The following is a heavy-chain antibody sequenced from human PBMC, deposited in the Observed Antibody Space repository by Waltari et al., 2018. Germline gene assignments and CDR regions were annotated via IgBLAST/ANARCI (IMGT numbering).Heavy chain of an antibody. CDR3: AKDLMLPWLGGY. D-gene: IGHD6-19*01. CDR2: ISGSGGST. Sequence: EVQLLESGGGLVQPGGSLRLSCAASGFTFSSYAMRWVRQAPGKGLEWVSAISGSGGSTYYSDSVKGRFTISRDNSKNTLYLQMNSLRAEDTAIYYCAKDLMLPWLGGYWGQGTLVTVSS. CDR1: GFTFSSYA. V-gene: IGHV3-23*01. J-gene: IGHJ4*02.